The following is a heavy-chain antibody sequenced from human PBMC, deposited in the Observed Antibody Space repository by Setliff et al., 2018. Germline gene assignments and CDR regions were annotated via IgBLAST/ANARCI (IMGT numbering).Heavy chain of an antibody. CDR1: GFTFSRSA. Sequence: GGSLRLSCAASGFTFSRSAIHWVRQASGKGLEWVGRVRSRINNFATAYDASVKGRFIISRDDSKNTAYLQMNSLKTEDTAVYYCARDLTSYSDRYPILQHDAFDIWGQGTMVTVSS. J-gene: IGHJ3*02. CDR2: VRSRINNFAT. CDR3: ARDLTSYSDRYPILQHDAFDI. D-gene: IGHD1-26*01. V-gene: IGHV3-73*01.